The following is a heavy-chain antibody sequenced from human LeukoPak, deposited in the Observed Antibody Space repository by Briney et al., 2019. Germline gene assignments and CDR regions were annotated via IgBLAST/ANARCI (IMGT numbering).Heavy chain of an antibody. D-gene: IGHD3-16*01. J-gene: IGHJ4*02. CDR1: GGSISSGGYY. V-gene: IGHV4-61*08. CDR2: IYYSGST. CDR3: AREQGDTGYDY. Sequence: SQTLSLTCTVSGGSISSGGYYWSWIRQPPGKGLEWIGYIYYSGSTNYNPSLKSRVTISVDTSKNQFSLKLSSVTAADTAVYYCAREQGDTGYDYWGQGTLVTVSS.